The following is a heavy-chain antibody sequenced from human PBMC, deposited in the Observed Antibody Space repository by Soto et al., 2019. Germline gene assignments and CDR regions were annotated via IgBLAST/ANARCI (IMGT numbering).Heavy chain of an antibody. D-gene: IGHD3-3*01. Sequence: QLHLVHSGAVVKKPGASVTVSCSASGYPVTAYYMHWVRQAPGRGLEWMGGINPATGAAKYTQTFPGRVTMARDTSKSTVFMELGGLTSGDTAVFFCARGGGVGVAGSAAFDMWGQGTLVTVSS. CDR2: INPATGAA. CDR1: GYPVTAYY. V-gene: IGHV1-2*02. CDR3: ARGGGVGVAGSAAFDM. J-gene: IGHJ3*02.